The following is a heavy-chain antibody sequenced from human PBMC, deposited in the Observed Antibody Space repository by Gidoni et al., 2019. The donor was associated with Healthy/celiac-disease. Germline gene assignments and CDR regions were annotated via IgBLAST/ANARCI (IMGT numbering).Heavy chain of an antibody. CDR1: GFTFGDYA. Sequence: EVQLVESGGGLVQPGRSLRLSCTASGFTFGDYAMSWVRQAPGKGLEWVGFIRSKAYGGTTEYAASVKGRFTISRDDSKSIAYLQMNSLKTEDTAVYYCNRDGDYERAADYWGQGTLVTVSS. V-gene: IGHV3-49*04. D-gene: IGHD4-17*01. CDR3: NRDGDYERAADY. CDR2: IRSKAYGGTT. J-gene: IGHJ4*02.